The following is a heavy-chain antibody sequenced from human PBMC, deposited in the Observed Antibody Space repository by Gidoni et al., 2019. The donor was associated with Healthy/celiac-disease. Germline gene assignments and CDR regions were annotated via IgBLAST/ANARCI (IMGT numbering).Heavy chain of an antibody. CDR1: GFTFSDHY. Sequence: EVQRAESGGGVAQPGGSLRCSCAASGFTFSDHYMAWVRQAPGKGLEWVGRTKNKASSYTTEYATSVKGRFTISSDDSKNPLYRQMNSLKTEDSAVYYCARELVWYYYYMDVWGKGTTVTVSS. CDR3: ARELVWYYYYMDV. CDR2: TKNKASSYTT. J-gene: IGHJ6*03. D-gene: IGHD2-8*01. V-gene: IGHV3-72*01.